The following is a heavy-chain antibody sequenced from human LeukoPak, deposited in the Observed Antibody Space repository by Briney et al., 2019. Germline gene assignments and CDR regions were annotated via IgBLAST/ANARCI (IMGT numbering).Heavy chain of an antibody. CDR2: ISYDGSNK. CDR3: ARDGGYCSSTSCYDEMSWFDP. D-gene: IGHD2-2*03. Sequence: GGSLRLSCAASGFTFSSYAMHWVRQAPGKGLEWVAVISYDGSNKYYADSVKGRFTISRDNSKNTLYLQMNSLRAEDTAVYYCARDGGYCSSTSCYDEMSWFDPWGQGTLVTVSS. V-gene: IGHV3-30-3*01. J-gene: IGHJ5*02. CDR1: GFTFSSYA.